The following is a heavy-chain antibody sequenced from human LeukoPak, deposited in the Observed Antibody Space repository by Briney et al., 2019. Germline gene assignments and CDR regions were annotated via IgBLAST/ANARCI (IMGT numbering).Heavy chain of an antibody. CDR2: IYYSGST. V-gene: IGHV4-30-4*07. CDR3: ARERGYCSGGSCYYHGMDV. D-gene: IGHD2-15*01. J-gene: IGHJ6*02. CDR1: NGSISSGGYS. Sequence: SQTLSLTCVVSNGSISSGGYSWSWIRQPPGKGLEWIGYIYYSGSTNYNPSLKSRVTISVDTSKNQFSLKLSSVTAADTAVYYCARERGYCSGGSCYYHGMDVWGQGTTVTVSS.